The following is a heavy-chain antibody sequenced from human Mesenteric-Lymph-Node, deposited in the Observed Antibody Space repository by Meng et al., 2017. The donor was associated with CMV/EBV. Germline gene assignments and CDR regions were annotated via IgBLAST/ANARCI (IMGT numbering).Heavy chain of an antibody. CDR2: ITSSGNKV. CDR3: TRDIYDTSGYYYWDC. Sequence: GESLKISCAASEFTLSTYSMNWVRQAPGKGLEWVSSITSSGNKVWYADSVKGRFTISRDNAKNSLYLQMNSLRAEVTAVYYCTRDIYDTSGYYYWDCWGQGTLVTVSS. D-gene: IGHD3-22*01. V-gene: IGHV3-21*01. CDR1: EFTLSTYS. J-gene: IGHJ4*02.